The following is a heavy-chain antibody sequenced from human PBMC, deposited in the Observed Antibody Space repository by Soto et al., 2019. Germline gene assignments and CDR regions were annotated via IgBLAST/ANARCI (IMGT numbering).Heavy chain of an antibody. J-gene: IGHJ6*02. CDR3: ARDKDRQQLGGNYYYILDV. CDR1: GGTFSTSA. Sequence: QVQLLQSGAEVKKPGSSVKVSRTASGGTFSTSAISWVRQAPGEGLEWVGGIMPVFATPDYAQKFQGRVTISADESTTTAYLELTSLTTDDTAVYYCARDKDRQQLGGNYYYILDVWGQGTAITVSS. D-gene: IGHD3-3*02. V-gene: IGHV1-69*12. CDR2: IMPVFATP.